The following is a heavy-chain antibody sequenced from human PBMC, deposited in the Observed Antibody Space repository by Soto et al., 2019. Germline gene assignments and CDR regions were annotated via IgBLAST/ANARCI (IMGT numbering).Heavy chain of an antibody. Sequence: SETLSLSCAVYGGSFSGYYWSWIRQPPGKGLEWIGEINHSGSTNYNPSLKSRVTISVDTSKNQFSLKLSSVTAADTAVYYCARGRSGYAPHYYMAVWGKGTTVTVSS. V-gene: IGHV4-34*01. J-gene: IGHJ6*03. CDR1: GGSFSGYY. D-gene: IGHD3-3*01. CDR2: INHSGST. CDR3: ARGRSGYAPHYYMAV.